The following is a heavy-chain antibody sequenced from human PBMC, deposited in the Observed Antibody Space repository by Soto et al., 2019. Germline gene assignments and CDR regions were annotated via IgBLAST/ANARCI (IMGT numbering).Heavy chain of an antibody. CDR3: ARPHLLYSSGWYPFSYYYGMEV. J-gene: IGHJ6*02. D-gene: IGHD6-19*01. CDR2: IWYDGSNK. CDR1: GFTFSSYG. V-gene: IGHV3-33*01. Sequence: GGSLRLSCAAAGFTFSSYGMHWVRQARGKGLEWVAVIWYDGSNKYYADSVKGRFTISRDNSKNTLYLQMNSLRAEDTAVYYCARPHLLYSSGWYPFSYYYGMEVWGQGTTVTVSS.